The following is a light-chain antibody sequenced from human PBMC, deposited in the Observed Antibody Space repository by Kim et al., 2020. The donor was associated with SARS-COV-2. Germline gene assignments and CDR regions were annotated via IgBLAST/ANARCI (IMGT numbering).Light chain of an antibody. CDR1: SSDVGYYNY. J-gene: IGLJ1*01. Sequence: QSALTQPPSVSGSPGQSVTISCTGTSSDVGYYNYVSWYQQPPGAAPKLIISEVTNRPSGVPDRFSGSKSGNTASLTISGLQAEDEADYYCSSYTNIGKPYVFGGGTKVTVL. CDR3: SSYTNIGKPYV. V-gene: IGLV2-18*02. CDR2: EVT.